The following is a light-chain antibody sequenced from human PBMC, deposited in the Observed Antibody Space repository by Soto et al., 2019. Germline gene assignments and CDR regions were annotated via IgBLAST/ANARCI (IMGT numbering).Light chain of an antibody. Sequence: ELVLTQSPGTLSLSPGERATLSCRASQSISSHYLAWYQHKPGQSPSLLNCGASSRATGTPASFSGGGSGTIFPLTISSLEPEDFAVYYCQQRRNWRTFGQGTRLEIK. V-gene: IGKV3D-20*02. CDR3: QQRRNWRT. CDR2: GAS. J-gene: IGKJ5*01. CDR1: QSISSHY.